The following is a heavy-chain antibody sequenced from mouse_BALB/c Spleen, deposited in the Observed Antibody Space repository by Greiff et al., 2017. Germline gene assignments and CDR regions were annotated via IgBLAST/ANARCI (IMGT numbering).Heavy chain of an antibody. J-gene: IGHJ4*01. D-gene: IGHD2-1*01. CDR1: GYTFTSYY. CDR3: TRNGNLVYYAMDY. V-gene: IGHV1S81*02. Sequence: QVQLKQSGAELVKPGASVKLSCKASGYTFTSYYMYWVKQRPGQGLEWIGEINPSNGGTNFNEKFKSKATLTVDKSSSTAYMQLSSLTSEDSAVYYCTRNGNLVYYAMDYWGQGTSVTVSS. CDR2: INPSNGGT.